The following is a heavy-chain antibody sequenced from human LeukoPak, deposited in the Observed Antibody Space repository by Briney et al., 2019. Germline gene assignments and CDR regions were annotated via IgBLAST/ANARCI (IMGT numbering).Heavy chain of an antibody. D-gene: IGHD6-13*01. J-gene: IGHJ6*03. CDR1: GDSISSHY. V-gene: IGHV4-59*11. CDR2: VYYTGST. CDR3: ARGPVYSNSYYYYYYMDV. Sequence: PSATLSLTCTVSGDSISSHYWSWVRQPPGKGLEWLGYVYYTGSTDYNPSLNSRLTISVDTSKNQFSLKLTSVTAADTAVYYCARGPVYSNSYYYYYYMDVWGKGTTVTVSS.